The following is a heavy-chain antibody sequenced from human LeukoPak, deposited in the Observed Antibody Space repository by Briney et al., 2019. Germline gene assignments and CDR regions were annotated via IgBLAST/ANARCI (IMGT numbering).Heavy chain of an antibody. J-gene: IGHJ6*03. CDR1: GASITSDYYY. V-gene: IGHV4-61*02. CDR2: IYSSGST. Sequence: SQTLSLTCTVSGASITSDYYYWSWIRQPAGKGLEWIGRIYSSGSTNYNPSLKSRVTISVDTSKNQFSLKLSSVTAADTAVYYCANMYGRDSGYYYYYYMDVWGKGTTVTVSS. D-gene: IGHD4-23*01. CDR3: ANMYGRDSGYYYYYYMDV.